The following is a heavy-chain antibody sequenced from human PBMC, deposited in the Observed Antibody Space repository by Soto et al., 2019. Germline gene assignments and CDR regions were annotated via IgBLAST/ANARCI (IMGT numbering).Heavy chain of an antibody. D-gene: IGHD3-3*01. CDR3: AHSGTKQVIFGVVIALYYFDY. J-gene: IGHJ4*02. V-gene: IGHV2-5*01. CDR1: GFSLSTSGVG. Sequence: SGPTLVNPTQTLTLTCTFSGFSLSTSGVGVGWIRQPPGKALEWLALIYWNDDKRYSPSLKSRLTITKDTSKNQVVLTMTNMDPVDTATYYCAHSGTKQVIFGVVIALYYFDYWGQGTLVTVSS. CDR2: IYWNDDK.